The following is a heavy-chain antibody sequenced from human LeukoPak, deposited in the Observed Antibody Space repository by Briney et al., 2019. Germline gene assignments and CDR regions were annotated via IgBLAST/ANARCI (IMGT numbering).Heavy chain of an antibody. J-gene: IGHJ3*01. D-gene: IGHD6-13*01. CDR1: GVIISSYA. CDR2: FSATDGSA. CDR3: AKARIAAAGTGAFDV. Sequence: PGGSLRLSCAASGVIISSYAMSWVRQAPGKGLEWVSAFSATDGSAQYAESVKGRFTISRDNSKNRLYLQMNSLRAEDTAVYYCAKARIAAAGTGAFDVWGQGTMVTVSS. V-gene: IGHV3-23*01.